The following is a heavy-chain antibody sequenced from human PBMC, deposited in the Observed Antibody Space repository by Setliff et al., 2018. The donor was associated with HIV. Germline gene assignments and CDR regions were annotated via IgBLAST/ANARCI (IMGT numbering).Heavy chain of an antibody. V-gene: IGHV4-31*03. CDR2: IYYSGST. CDR1: GDSLSSGGYY. Sequence: LSLTCTVSGDSLSSGGYYWSWIRRHPRKGLEWIGYIYYSGSTFYNPSLKSRVTISVDTSKNQCSLKLSSGTAADTAVYYCARGIGYCSTTSCQSYFYYWGQGTLVTVSS. J-gene: IGHJ4*02. D-gene: IGHD2-2*01. CDR3: ARGIGYCSTTSCQSYFYY.